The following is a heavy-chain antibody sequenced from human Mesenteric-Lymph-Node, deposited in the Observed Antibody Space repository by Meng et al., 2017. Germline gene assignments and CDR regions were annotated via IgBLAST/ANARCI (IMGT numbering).Heavy chain of an antibody. J-gene: IGHJ4*02. V-gene: IGHV1-18*01. CDR2: ISGYSGNT. CDR3: TRADIAAAGTGGY. CDR1: GYTFSNYG. Sequence: QVQLVQSGAEVKKPGASVKVSCKATGYTFSNYGISWVRQAPGQGLEWMGWISGYSGNTKYAQKLQGRVTMTTDTSTNTAYMGLRSLRSDDTAVYYCTRADIAAAGTGGYWGQGTLVTVSS. D-gene: IGHD6-13*01.